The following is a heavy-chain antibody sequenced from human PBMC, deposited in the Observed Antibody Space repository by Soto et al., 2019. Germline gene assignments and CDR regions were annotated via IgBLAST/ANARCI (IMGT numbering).Heavy chain of an antibody. CDR2: IHYSGST. CDR1: GGSISNYY. V-gene: IGHV4-59*12. CDR3: ARVPRAARPDY. D-gene: IGHD6-6*01. J-gene: IGHJ4*02. Sequence: TSETLSLTCTVSGGSISNYYWSWIRRPPGKGLEWIGYIHYSGSTKYNPSLKSRVTISIDTSKNQFSLKLSSVTAADTAVYYCARVPRAARPDYWGQGTLVTVSS.